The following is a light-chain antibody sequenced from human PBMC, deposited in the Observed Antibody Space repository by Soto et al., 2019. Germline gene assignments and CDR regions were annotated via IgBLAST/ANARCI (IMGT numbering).Light chain of an antibody. Sequence: QSVLTQPASVSGAPGQSITISCTGTSSDIGAYKAVSWLQQHPGKAPKLLIYEVSNRPSGISTRFSGSKSGNTASLTISGLQADDESDYYCSSHTSGTWVFGGGTKLTVL. V-gene: IGLV2-14*01. CDR3: SSHTSGTWV. J-gene: IGLJ3*02. CDR2: EVS. CDR1: SSDIGAYKA.